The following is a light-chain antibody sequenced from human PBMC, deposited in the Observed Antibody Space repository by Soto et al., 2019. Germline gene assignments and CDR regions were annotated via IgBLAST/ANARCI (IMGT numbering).Light chain of an antibody. V-gene: IGKV3-15*01. CDR3: QQYNNWPPWP. Sequence: EIVMTQSPATLSVSPGERATLSCRASQSVSSNLAWYQQQPGQAPRLLIYGASTRATGISARFSGSGSGTEFTLTISSLQSEDFAVYYCQQYNNWPPWPFGQGTKVDIK. J-gene: IGKJ1*01. CDR2: GAS. CDR1: QSVSSN.